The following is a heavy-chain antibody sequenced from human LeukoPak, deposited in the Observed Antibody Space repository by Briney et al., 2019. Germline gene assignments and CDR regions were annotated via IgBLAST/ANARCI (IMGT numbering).Heavy chain of an antibody. Sequence: PGRSLRLSCAASGFTFSSCGMHWVRQAPGKGLEWVAVISYDGSNKYYADSVKGRFTISRDNSKNTLYLQMNSLRAEDTAVYYCAKDSAVTEDYFDYWGQGTLVTVSS. CDR3: AKDSAVTEDYFDY. CDR1: GFTFSSCG. D-gene: IGHD4-17*01. J-gene: IGHJ4*02. V-gene: IGHV3-30*18. CDR2: ISYDGSNK.